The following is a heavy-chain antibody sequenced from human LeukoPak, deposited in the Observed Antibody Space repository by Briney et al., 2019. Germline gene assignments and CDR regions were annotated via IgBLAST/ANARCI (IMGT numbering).Heavy chain of an antibody. D-gene: IGHD6-13*01. CDR2: IDYSGRT. CDR1: GGSISSGNYH. V-gene: IGHV4-61*01. CDR3: ARLTYSSSRTSYWYFDL. J-gene: IGHJ2*01. Sequence: PSQTLSLTCTVSGGSISSGNYHWSWIRQPPGKGLEWIGYIDYSGRTNYNSSLKSRVTISVDTSKYQFSLKLSSVTAADTAVYYCARLTYSSSRTSYWYFDLWGRGTLVTVSS.